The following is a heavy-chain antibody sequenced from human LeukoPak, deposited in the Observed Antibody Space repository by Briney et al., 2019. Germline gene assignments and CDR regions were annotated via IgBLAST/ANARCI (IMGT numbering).Heavy chain of an antibody. D-gene: IGHD6-19*01. V-gene: IGHV3-21*01. CDR3: ARDAGIAVAGMVDY. CDR2: ISSSSSYI. J-gene: IGHJ4*02. Sequence: GGSLRLSCAASGFTFSSYSMNWVRQAPGKGLKWVSSISSSSSYIYYADSVKGRFTISRDNAKNSLYLQMNSLRAEDTAVYYCARDAGIAVAGMVDYWGQGTLVTVSS. CDR1: GFTFSSYS.